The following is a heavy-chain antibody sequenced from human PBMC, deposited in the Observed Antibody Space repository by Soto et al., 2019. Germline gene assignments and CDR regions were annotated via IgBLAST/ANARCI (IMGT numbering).Heavy chain of an antibody. CDR1: GFIFSNYV. V-gene: IGHV3-23*04. CDR2: ISDSGGTS. J-gene: IGHJ4*02. D-gene: IGHD1-26*01. Sequence: EVQLVDSGGGLVQPGGSLRLSCAASGFIFSNYVMSCVRQAPGKGLEWVSSISDSGGTSYYADSVKGRFTISRDNSKNTLYLQMNSLRAEDTAIYYCAKRPRALLTFDSWGQGTLVTVSS. CDR3: AKRPRALLTFDS.